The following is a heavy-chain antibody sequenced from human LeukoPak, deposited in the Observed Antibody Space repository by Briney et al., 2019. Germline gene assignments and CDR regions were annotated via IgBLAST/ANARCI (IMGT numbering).Heavy chain of an antibody. J-gene: IGHJ4*02. V-gene: IGHV3-23*01. Sequence: GGSLRLSCAASGFTFSSYAMSWARQAPGKGLEWVSSISGSGGSRYYADSLKGRFTISRDNSKNTLYLQMNSLRAEDTAVYYCAKSTFEVATMVDYWGQGTLVTVSS. CDR1: GFTFSSYA. CDR2: ISGSGGSR. D-gene: IGHD5-12*01. CDR3: AKSTFEVATMVDY.